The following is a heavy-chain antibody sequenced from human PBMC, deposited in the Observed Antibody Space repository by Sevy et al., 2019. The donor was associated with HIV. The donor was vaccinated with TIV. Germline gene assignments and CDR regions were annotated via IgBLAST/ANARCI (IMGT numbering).Heavy chain of an antibody. CDR1: GFTFSKYS. Sequence: GGSLRLSCAASGFTFSKYSMSWIRQTPGKGLEWVSTFSFGCGKINYEDSVKGRFTISRDESRNTFYLQMNSLRAEDTAIYYCAREGSTKPHDYWGQGTVVTVSS. J-gene: IGHJ4*02. CDR2: FSFGCGKI. D-gene: IGHD2-8*01. CDR3: AREGSTKPHDY. V-gene: IGHV3-23*01.